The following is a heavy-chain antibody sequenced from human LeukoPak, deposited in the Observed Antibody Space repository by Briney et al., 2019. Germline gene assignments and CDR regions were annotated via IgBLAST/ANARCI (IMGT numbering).Heavy chain of an antibody. Sequence: SETLSLTCTVSGGSISNFYWNWIRQSPGKGLEWIGYIYYTGRTNYNPSLKSRVTMSVDTSENQFSLTLSSVAAADTAVYYCARRAYSYYGMDVWGQGTTVTVSS. V-gene: IGHV4-59*08. CDR2: IYYTGRT. CDR3: ARRAYSYYGMDV. J-gene: IGHJ6*02. CDR1: GGSISNFY.